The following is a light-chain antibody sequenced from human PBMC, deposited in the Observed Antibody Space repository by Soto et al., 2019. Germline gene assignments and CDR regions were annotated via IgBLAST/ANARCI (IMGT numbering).Light chain of an antibody. CDR2: GAS. CDR3: QQYHSYPLT. Sequence: EIQMTQSPSSLSASVGDRVTITCRASQSISDWLAWYQQKPGKAPESLIYGASSLQSGVPSRFSASGSGTEFTLTISSLQPEDFATYYCQQYHSYPLTLGQGTRLEI. V-gene: IGKV1D-16*01. J-gene: IGKJ5*01. CDR1: QSISDW.